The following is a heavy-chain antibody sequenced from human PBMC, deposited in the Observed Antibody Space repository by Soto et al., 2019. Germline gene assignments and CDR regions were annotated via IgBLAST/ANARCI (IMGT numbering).Heavy chain of an antibody. Sequence: SETLRLTCTLSAGTIIYHCSCLRLSPGKGLEWIGYINSNGYSSYNPSLKSRVTLSVDTSKNQFSLKLSSVTAADAAVYYCTRQGFGEVHGLVDVWGQGTTVS. CDR1: AGTIIYH. CDR2: INSNGYS. D-gene: IGHD3-10*01. CDR3: TRQGFGEVHGLVDV. V-gene: IGHV4-59*08. J-gene: IGHJ6*02.